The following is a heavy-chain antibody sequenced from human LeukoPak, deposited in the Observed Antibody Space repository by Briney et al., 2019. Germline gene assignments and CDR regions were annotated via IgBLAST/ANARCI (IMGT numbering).Heavy chain of an antibody. Sequence: GGSLRLSCAASGFTFSSYAMHWVRQAPGKGLEWVAVISYDGSNKYYADSVKGRFTISRDNSKNTLYLQMNSLRAEDTAVYYCARDRHTAMVMYYFDYWGQGTLVTVSS. CDR1: GFTFSSYA. V-gene: IGHV3-30-3*01. CDR2: ISYDGSNK. J-gene: IGHJ4*02. D-gene: IGHD5-18*01. CDR3: ARDRHTAMVMYYFDY.